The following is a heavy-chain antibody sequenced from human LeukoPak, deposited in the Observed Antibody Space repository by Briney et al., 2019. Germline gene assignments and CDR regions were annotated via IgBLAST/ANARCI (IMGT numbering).Heavy chain of an antibody. J-gene: IGHJ3*02. Sequence: PGGSLRLSCAASGFTFSSYSMNWVRQAPGKGLEWVSSISSSSSYIYYADSVKGRFTISRDNAKNSLYLQMNSLRAEDTAVYYCARSHYYDSSGYYYAGAFDIWGQGTMVTVSS. CDR2: ISSSSSYI. CDR3: ARSHYYDSSGYYYAGAFDI. V-gene: IGHV3-21*01. D-gene: IGHD3-22*01. CDR1: GFTFSSYS.